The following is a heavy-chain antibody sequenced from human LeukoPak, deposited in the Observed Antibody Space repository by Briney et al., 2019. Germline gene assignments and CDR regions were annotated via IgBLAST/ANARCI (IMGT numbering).Heavy chain of an antibody. V-gene: IGHV1-8*01. Sequence: GASVKVSCKASGYTFTSYDIIWVRQATGQGLEWMGWMNPNSGNTGYAQKFQGRVTMTRNTAINTAYMELSSLRSEDTAVYYCARGTMVRGWALNYWGQGTLVTVSS. J-gene: IGHJ4*02. CDR3: ARGTMVRGWALNY. CDR1: GYTFTSYD. CDR2: MNPNSGNT. D-gene: IGHD3-10*01.